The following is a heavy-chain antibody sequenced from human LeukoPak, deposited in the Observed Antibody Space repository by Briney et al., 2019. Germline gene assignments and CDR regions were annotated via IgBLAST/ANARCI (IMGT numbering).Heavy chain of an antibody. Sequence: SGGSLRLSCEASEFTVSSYHMSWVRQAPGKGLEWVSVIYSGGSTHYADSVKGRFTISRDNSKNTLYLQMNSLRAEDTAVYYCARGQGWIAAAGQFDYWGQGTLVSVSS. CDR3: ARGQGWIAAAGQFDY. D-gene: IGHD6-13*01. CDR1: EFTVSSYH. V-gene: IGHV3-66*01. CDR2: IYSGGST. J-gene: IGHJ4*02.